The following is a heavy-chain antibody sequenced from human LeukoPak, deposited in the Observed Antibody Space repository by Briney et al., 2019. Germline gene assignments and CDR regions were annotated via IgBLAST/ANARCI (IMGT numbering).Heavy chain of an antibody. Sequence: PSETLSLTCTFSTDSIGTDYWSWIRQSPEKGLEWIGYMYYSGSANYNPSLKSRVTISVDTSKKQLSLKLRSVTAADTAVYYCARGVGYNTYYFDYWAQGTLVTVSS. CDR3: ARGVGYNTYYFDY. D-gene: IGHD5-24*01. V-gene: IGHV4-59*01. CDR1: TDSIGTDY. CDR2: MYYSGSA. J-gene: IGHJ4*02.